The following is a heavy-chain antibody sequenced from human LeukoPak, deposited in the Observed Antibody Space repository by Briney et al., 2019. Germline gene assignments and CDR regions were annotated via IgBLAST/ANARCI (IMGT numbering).Heavy chain of an antibody. D-gene: IGHD6-19*01. CDR1: GGSISNFY. V-gene: IGHV4-59*01. Sequence: SETLSLTCTVSGGSISNFYWSWLRQSPGKGLDWIGYNHYIGSTHLNPSLKSRVTISVAKSKSQFSLKLSSVTAADTAIYYCAQARDITVAGTWGDNWFDPWGQGTLVTVSS. J-gene: IGHJ5*02. CDR3: AQARDITVAGTWGDNWFDP. CDR2: NHYIGST.